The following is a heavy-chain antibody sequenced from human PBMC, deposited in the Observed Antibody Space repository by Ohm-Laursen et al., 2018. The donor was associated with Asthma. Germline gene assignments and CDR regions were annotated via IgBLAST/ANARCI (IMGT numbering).Heavy chain of an antibody. CDR1: GFTFSDYY. J-gene: IGHJ6*02. V-gene: IGHV3-11*01. D-gene: IGHD6-6*01. CDR2: ISSSGFTI. Sequence: GSLRLSCTASGFTFSDYYMSWIRQAPGKGLEWVSFISSSGFTIYYADSVKGRFTISRDNAKNSLYLQMNSLRAEDTAVYYCARGYSSSSLFALYYYNMDVWGQGTTVTVSS. CDR3: ARGYSSSSLFALYYYNMDV.